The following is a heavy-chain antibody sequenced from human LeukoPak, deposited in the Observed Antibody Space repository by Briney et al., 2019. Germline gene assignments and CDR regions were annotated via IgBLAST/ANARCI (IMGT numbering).Heavy chain of an antibody. V-gene: IGHV1-2*04. CDR3: ARVNYGSGTHFDY. J-gene: IGHJ4*02. CDR2: VNPKSGAT. CDR1: GYTFTGYT. Sequence: ASVKVPCKASGYTFTGYTVHWVRQAPGQGLDWMGWVNPKSGATNYAQKFKGWVTMTRDTSISTAYMELSRLTPDDTAVYYCARVNYGSGTHFDYWGQGTLVTVSS. D-gene: IGHD3-10*01.